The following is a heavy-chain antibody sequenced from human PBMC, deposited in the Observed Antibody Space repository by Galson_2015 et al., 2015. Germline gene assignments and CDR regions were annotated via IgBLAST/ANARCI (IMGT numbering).Heavy chain of an antibody. CDR3: ARAPAIFGMDV. CDR1: GFTLNDYY. Sequence: SLRLSCTASGFTLNDYYMSWLRQAPGQGLEYISSISHSTSYRKYADSVKGRLTISRDNAKNSLYLQMNSLRAEDTAVYYCARAPAIFGMDVWGQGPTVTLSS. CDR2: ISHSTSYR. V-gene: IGHV3-11*06. J-gene: IGHJ6*02.